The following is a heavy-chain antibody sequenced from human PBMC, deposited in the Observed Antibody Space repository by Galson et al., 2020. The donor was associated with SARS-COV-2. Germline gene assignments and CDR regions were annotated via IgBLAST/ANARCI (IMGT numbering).Heavy chain of an antibody. Sequence: ASVKVSCKASGYTFTSYGISWVRQAPGQGLEWMGWISAYNGNTNYAQKLQGRVTMTTDTSTSTAYMELRSLRSDDTAVYYCARDWLRGGYYYYMDVLGKGTTVTVSS. J-gene: IGHJ6*03. D-gene: IGHD3-10*01. CDR3: ARDWLRGGYYYYMDV. CDR2: ISAYNGNT. V-gene: IGHV1-18*01. CDR1: GYTFTSYG.